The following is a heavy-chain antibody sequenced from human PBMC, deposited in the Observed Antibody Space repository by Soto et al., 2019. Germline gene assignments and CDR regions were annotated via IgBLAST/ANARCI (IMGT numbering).Heavy chain of an antibody. V-gene: IGHV1-69*01. J-gene: IGHJ4*02. Sequence: QVQLVQSGAEVKTPGSSVKVSCKASGGTFSSYAISWVRQAPGHGLEWMGGIIPIFGTANYAQKFQGRVTITAYESTSTAYMELSSLRAEDTAVYYCARGGYYAYYFDDWGQGTLVTVSS. CDR3: ARGGYYAYYFDD. D-gene: IGHD3-22*01. CDR1: GGTFSSYA. CDR2: IIPIFGTA.